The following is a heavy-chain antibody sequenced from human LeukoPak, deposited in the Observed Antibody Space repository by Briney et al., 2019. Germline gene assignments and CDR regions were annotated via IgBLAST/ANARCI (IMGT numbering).Heavy chain of an antibody. Sequence: GGSLRLSCAAPGFTFSSNRMSWVPQAPGRGLKWVDNIKQDGSEKYYMDSVKGRFTISRDNAKNSLNLQMNSLRAEDTAVYYCARPKEVVTASDAFDVWGQGTMVTVSS. CDR2: IKQDGSEK. CDR1: GFTFSSNR. J-gene: IGHJ3*01. V-gene: IGHV3-7*01. D-gene: IGHD2-21*02. CDR3: ARPKEVVTASDAFDV.